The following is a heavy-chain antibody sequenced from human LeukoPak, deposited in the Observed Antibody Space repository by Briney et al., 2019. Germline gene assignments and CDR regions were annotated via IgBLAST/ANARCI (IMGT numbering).Heavy chain of an antibody. CDR3: ASLPSIAARPFDY. CDR1: GFTFSSYS. Sequence: GGSLRLSGAASGFTFSSYSMNWVRQAPGKGLEWVSSISSSSSYIYYADSVKGRFTISRDNAKNSLYLQMTSLRAEETAVYYCASLPSIAARPFDYWGQGTLVTVSS. V-gene: IGHV3-21*01. J-gene: IGHJ4*02. CDR2: ISSSSSYI. D-gene: IGHD6-6*01.